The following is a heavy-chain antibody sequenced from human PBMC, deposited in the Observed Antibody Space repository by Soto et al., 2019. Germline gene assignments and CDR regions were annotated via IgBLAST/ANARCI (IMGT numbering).Heavy chain of an antibody. Sequence: GGSLRLSCSASGFTFSSYAMHWVRQAPGKGLEYVSAISSNGGSTYYADSVKGRFTISRDNSKNTLYLQMSSLRAEDTAGYYCVKDRQPDPGAFDIWGQGTMVTVSS. CDR2: ISSNGGST. V-gene: IGHV3-64D*08. D-gene: IGHD2-2*01. CDR3: VKDRQPDPGAFDI. J-gene: IGHJ3*02. CDR1: GFTFSSYA.